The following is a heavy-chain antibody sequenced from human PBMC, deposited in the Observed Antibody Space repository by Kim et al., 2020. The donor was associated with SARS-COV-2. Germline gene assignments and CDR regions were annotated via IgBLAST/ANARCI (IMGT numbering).Heavy chain of an antibody. CDR2: IKEDGIDK. Sequence: GGSLRLSCAASGFTFNTYWMSWVRQAPGKGLEWVANIKEDGIDKYYVDSVKGRFTISRDNAKNSLYLQMNSLRAEDTAVYYCARDPGIPAADTVGHFDPWGQGTLVSVPS. CDR1: GFTFNTYW. CDR3: ARDPGIPAADTVGHFDP. J-gene: IGHJ5*02. V-gene: IGHV3-7*01. D-gene: IGHD6-13*01.